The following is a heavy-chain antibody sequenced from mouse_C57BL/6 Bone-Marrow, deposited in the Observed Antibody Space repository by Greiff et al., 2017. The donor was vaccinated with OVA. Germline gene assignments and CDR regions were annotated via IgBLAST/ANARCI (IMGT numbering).Heavy chain of an antibody. CDR2: INPGSGGT. J-gene: IGHJ2*01. CDR1: GYAFTNYL. V-gene: IGHV1-54*01. CDR3: ASLYYGKTGY. Sequence: VKLMESGAELVRPGTSVKVSCKASGYAFTNYLIEWVKQRPGQGLEWIGVINPGSGGTNYNEKFKGKATLTADKSSSTAYMQLSSLTSEDSAVYFCASLYYGKTGYWGQGTTLTVSS. D-gene: IGHD2-1*01.